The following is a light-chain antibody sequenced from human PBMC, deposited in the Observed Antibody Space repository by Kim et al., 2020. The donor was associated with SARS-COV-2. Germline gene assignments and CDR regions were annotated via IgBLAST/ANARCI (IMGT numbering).Light chain of an antibody. CDR2: GAS. Sequence: SASVGDRVTITCRASQGINNHVAWFQQKPGKAPKSLMYGASSLHSGVPSQFSGSGSGTDFTLTISSLQPDDFATYYCHQYDTLPFTFGGGTKPEI. V-gene: IGKV1-16*02. CDR3: HQYDTLPFT. J-gene: IGKJ4*01. CDR1: QGINNH.